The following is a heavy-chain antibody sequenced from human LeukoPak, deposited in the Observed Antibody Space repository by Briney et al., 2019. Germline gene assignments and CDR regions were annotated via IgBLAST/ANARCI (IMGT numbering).Heavy chain of an antibody. CDR2: IRYDGSNK. Sequence: GGCLRLSCAESGFTFSRYGMRWVRQAPGKGLEWVAFIRYDGSNKYYADSVKGGFTIYRDNKKKRVYLQMNSLRAEVTAVYYCASGRDGYRFFYYWGQGTLVTVSS. J-gene: IGHJ4*02. V-gene: IGHV3-30*02. D-gene: IGHD5-24*01. CDR1: GFTFSRYG. CDR3: ASGRDGYRFFYY.